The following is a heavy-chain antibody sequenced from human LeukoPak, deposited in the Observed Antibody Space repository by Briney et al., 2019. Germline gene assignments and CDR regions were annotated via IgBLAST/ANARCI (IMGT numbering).Heavy chain of an antibody. V-gene: IGHV1-2*02. CDR2: INPNSGGT. CDR3: ARAGYPTYYYYYYMDV. CDR1: GYTFTGYY. J-gene: IGHJ6*03. Sequence: GASVKVSCKASGYTFTGYYMHWVRQAPGQGLEWMGWINPNSGGTNYAQKFQGRVTMTRDTSISAAYMELSRLRSDDTAVYYCARAGYPTYYYYYYMDVWGKGTTVTVSS. D-gene: IGHD3-9*01.